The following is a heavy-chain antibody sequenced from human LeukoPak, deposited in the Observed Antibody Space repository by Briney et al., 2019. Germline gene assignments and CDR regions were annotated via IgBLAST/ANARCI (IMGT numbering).Heavy chain of an antibody. D-gene: IGHD3-10*01. CDR2: ISGSGGST. J-gene: IGHJ4*02. CDR1: GFTFDDYA. CDR3: AKDHRSSAGSYFDY. V-gene: IGHV3-23*01. Sequence: GGSLRLSCVASGFTFDDYAMHWVRQVPGKGLEWVSAISGSGGSTYYADSVKGRFTISRDNSKNTLYLQMNSLRAEDTAVYYCAKDHRSSAGSYFDYWGQGTLVTVSS.